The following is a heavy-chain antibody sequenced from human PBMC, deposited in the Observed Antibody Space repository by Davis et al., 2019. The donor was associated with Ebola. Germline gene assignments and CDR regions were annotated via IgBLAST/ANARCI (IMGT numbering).Heavy chain of an antibody. D-gene: IGHD3-22*01. CDR1: GGTFSSYA. Sequence: SVKVSCKASGGTFSSYAINWVRRAPGQGLEWMGGIIPDFGTPNYAQKFQGRVTITADESTSTAYMELSSLRSGDTAMYYCARNPTPYYDSSGYYFSYWGQGTLVTVSS. J-gene: IGHJ4*02. CDR3: ARNPTPYYDSSGYYFSY. CDR2: IIPDFGTP. V-gene: IGHV1-69*13.